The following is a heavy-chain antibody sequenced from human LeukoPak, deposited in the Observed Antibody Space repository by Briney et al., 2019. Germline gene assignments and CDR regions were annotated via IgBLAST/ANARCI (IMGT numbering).Heavy chain of an antibody. D-gene: IGHD2-15*01. CDR3: AKEDRRYCSGGSCYTSFDY. Sequence: GGSLRLSCAASGFTFSSYGMHWVRQAPGKGLEWVAVIPYDGSNKYYADSVKGRFTISRDNSKNTLYLQMNSLRAEDTAVYYCAKEDRRYCSGGSCYTSFDYWGQGTLVTVSS. CDR2: IPYDGSNK. V-gene: IGHV3-30*18. J-gene: IGHJ4*02. CDR1: GFTFSSYG.